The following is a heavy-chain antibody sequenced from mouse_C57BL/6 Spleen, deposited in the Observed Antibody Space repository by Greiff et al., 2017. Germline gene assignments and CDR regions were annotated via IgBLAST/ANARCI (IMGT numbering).Heavy chain of an antibody. D-gene: IGHD1-1*01. CDR1: GYSFTDYN. V-gene: IGHV1-39*01. J-gene: IGHJ3*01. Sequence: EVKLKQSGPELVKPGASVKISCKASGYSFTDYNMNWVKQSNGRSLEWIGVINPNYGTTSYNQKFKGKATLTVDQSSSTAYMQLNSLTSEDSAVYYCSRYYYGSSSWFAYWGQGTLVTVSA. CDR2: INPNYGTT. CDR3: SRYYYGSSSWFAY.